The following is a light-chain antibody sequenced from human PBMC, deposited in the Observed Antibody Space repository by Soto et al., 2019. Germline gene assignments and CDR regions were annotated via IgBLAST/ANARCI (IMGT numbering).Light chain of an antibody. J-gene: IGLJ3*02. Sequence: QSALTQPASVSGSPGQSITISCTGTSNDVGGYNLVSWFQQHPGKAPKLMISEVNKRPSGVSNRFSGSKSANTASLTISGLQAEDVADYYCCSHVGGSSPQWVFGGGTKVTVL. CDR2: EVN. CDR3: CSHVGGSSPQWV. V-gene: IGLV2-23*02. CDR1: SNDVGGYNL.